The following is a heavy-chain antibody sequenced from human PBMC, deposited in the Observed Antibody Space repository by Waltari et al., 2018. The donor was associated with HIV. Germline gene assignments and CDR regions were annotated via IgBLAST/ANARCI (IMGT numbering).Heavy chain of an antibody. V-gene: IGHV1-69*04. CDR2: VVPVLNSS. CDR3: ARVPYSSGWYGDNIDY. D-gene: IGHD6-19*01. J-gene: IGHJ4*02. CDR1: GGIFFIYA. Sequence: QVQLVQSGAEVKKPGSSVKVYCQDSGGIFFIYAFTWVRQAPGQGFEWMGRVVPVLNSSTYAEKFRGRVTITADKSTSTAYMEMSGLRSEDTAVYFCARVPYSSGWYGDNIDYWGQGTLVIVSS.